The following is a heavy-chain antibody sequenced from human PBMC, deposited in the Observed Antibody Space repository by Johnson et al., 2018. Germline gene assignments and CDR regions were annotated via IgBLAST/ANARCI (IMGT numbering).Heavy chain of an antibody. V-gene: IGHV4-39*07. CDR1: GGSISSNY. D-gene: IGHD2-8*01. Sequence: QVQLVQSGPGLVKXSETLSLXCTVSGGSISSNYWVWIRQPPGKGLEWSGSVYYTGTTYYNPSLQRRVTVSLETSKNQFSLKLRSVTAADTAVYYCGGGGGLYAFDIWGQGTMVTVSS. CDR2: VYYTGTT. J-gene: IGHJ3*02. CDR3: GGGGGLYAFDI.